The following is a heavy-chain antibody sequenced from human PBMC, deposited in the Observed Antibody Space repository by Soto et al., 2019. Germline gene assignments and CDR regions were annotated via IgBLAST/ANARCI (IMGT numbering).Heavy chain of an antibody. CDR3: ASSRDLNWFDP. CDR2: IGTAGDT. V-gene: IGHV3-13*01. Sequence: SGFTFSSYDMHWVRQATGKGLEWVSAIGTAGDTYYADSVKGRFTISRDNSKNTLYLQMNSLRAEDTAVYYCASSRDLNWFDPWGQGTLVTVSS. CDR1: GFTFSSYD. J-gene: IGHJ5*02.